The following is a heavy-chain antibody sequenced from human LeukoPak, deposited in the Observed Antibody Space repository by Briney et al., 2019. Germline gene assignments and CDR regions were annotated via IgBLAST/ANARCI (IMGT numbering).Heavy chain of an antibody. CDR1: GGTFSSYA. V-gene: IGHV1-69*05. J-gene: IGHJ4*02. D-gene: IGHD3-22*01. CDR3: ATLDYYDTKNDY. CDR2: IIPIFGTA. Sequence: SVKVSCKASGGTFSSYAISWVRQAPGQGLEWMGRIIPIFGTATYAQKFQGRVTITTDESTSTAYMEPSSLRSEDTAVYYCATLDYYDTKNDYWGQGTLVTVSS.